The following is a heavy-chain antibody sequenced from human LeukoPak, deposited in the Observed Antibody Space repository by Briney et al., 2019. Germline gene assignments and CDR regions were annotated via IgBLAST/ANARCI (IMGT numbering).Heavy chain of an antibody. D-gene: IGHD1-1*01. CDR2: IYHSGST. J-gene: IGHJ6*03. CDR1: GYSISSGYY. Sequence: PSETLSLTCTVPGYSISSGYYWGWIRQPPGKGLEWIGSIYHSGSTYYNPSLKSRVTISVDTSKNQFSLKLSSVTAAGTAVYYCARPTVPPLTYYYYYMDVWGKGTTVTVSS. V-gene: IGHV4-38-2*02. CDR3: ARPTVPPLTYYYYYMDV.